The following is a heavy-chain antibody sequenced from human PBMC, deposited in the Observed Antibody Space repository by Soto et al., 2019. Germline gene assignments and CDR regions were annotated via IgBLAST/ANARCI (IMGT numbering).Heavy chain of an antibody. CDR3: ASTVGYYYDSSGHYYFDY. CDR2: IYYSGST. J-gene: IGHJ4*02. V-gene: IGHV4-59*01. CDR1: GGSICSYY. D-gene: IGHD3-22*01. Sequence: PSETLSLTCTVSGGSICSYYWSWIRQPPGKGLEWIGYIYYSGSTSYNPSLKSRVTISVDTSKKQFSLKLSSVTAADTAVYYCASTVGYYYDSSGHYYFDYWGQGTLVTVSS.